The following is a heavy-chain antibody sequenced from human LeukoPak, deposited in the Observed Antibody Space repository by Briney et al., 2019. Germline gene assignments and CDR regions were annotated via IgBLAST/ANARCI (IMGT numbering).Heavy chain of an antibody. Sequence: PGRSLRLSCAASGFTFSSYAMSWVRQAPGKGLEWVSSFSGSGGSTYYADSLKGRFTISRDNSKNTLYLQTNSLRAEDTAVYYCAKSGLNRFDYWGQGTLVTVSS. V-gene: IGHV3-23*01. CDR3: AKSGLNRFDY. CDR1: GFTFSSYA. D-gene: IGHD2-15*01. J-gene: IGHJ4*02. CDR2: FSGSGGST.